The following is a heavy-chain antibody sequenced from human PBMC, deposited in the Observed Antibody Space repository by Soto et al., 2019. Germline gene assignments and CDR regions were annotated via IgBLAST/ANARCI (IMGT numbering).Heavy chain of an antibody. CDR3: AHVYGGYDNFDY. Sequence: QITLKESGPTLVKPTQTLTLTCTFSGFSLSTSGVGVGWIRQPTGKALEWLALIYWDDDKRYSPSLKSRLTITKDTSKNQVVLTMTNMEPVDTATYYCAHVYGGYDNFDYWGQGTLVTVSS. CDR1: GFSLSTSGVG. J-gene: IGHJ4*02. V-gene: IGHV2-5*02. CDR2: IYWDDDK. D-gene: IGHD5-12*01.